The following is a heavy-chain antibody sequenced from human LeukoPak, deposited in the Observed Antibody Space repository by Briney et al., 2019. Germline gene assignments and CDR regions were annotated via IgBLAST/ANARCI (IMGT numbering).Heavy chain of an antibody. Sequence: GGSLRLSCAASGFTFSNAWMSWVRQAPGKGLEWVGRIKSKTDGGTTDYAAPVKGRFTISRDDSKNTLYLQMNSLKTEDTAVYYCTTDWGFYGLEIHDAFDIWGQGTMVTVSS. J-gene: IGHJ3*02. CDR2: IKSKTDGGTT. V-gene: IGHV3-15*01. CDR3: TTDWGFYGLEIHDAFDI. D-gene: IGHD2/OR15-2a*01. CDR1: GFTFSNAW.